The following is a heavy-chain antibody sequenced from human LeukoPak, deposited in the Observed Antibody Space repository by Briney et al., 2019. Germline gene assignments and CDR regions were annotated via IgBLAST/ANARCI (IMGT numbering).Heavy chain of an antibody. CDR2: IKTDGTGT. D-gene: IGHD6-6*01. J-gene: IGHJ5*02. CDR1: GFSIGVHW. Sequence: PGGSLRLSCAASGFSIGVHWMHWVRQAPGKGVEWVSFIKTDGTGTTYADSVKGRFIISRDNARNTLYLEMNSLRAEDTAVYYCARDRPHNWFDWGQGTLVSVSS. CDR3: ARDRPHNWFD. V-gene: IGHV3-74*01.